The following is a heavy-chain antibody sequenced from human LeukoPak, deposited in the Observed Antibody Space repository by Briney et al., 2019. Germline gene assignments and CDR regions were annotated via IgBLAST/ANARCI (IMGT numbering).Heavy chain of an antibody. CDR2: IIPIFGTA. D-gene: IGHD5/OR15-5a*01. Sequence: SVKVSCKASGGTFISYAISWVRQAPGQGLEWMGGIIPIFGTANYAQKFQGRVTITADESTSTAYMELSSLRSEDTAVYYCARQGPSVYYYGMDVWGQGTTVTVSS. J-gene: IGHJ6*02. CDR3: ARQGPSVYYYGMDV. CDR1: GGTFISYA. V-gene: IGHV1-69*13.